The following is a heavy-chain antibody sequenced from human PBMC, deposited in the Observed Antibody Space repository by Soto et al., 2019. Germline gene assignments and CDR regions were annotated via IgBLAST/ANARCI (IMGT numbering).Heavy chain of an antibody. CDR3: ATRITVFGLLIHPFDP. CDR1: VGSVNGYD. CDR2: INHTEGT. J-gene: IGHJ5*02. Sequence: SETLCLTCGGYVGSVNGYDWNWIRQPPVKGLEWIGEINHTEGTHYNPSLKSRVTMSVDTSKNQFSMRLSSVTAAAKAIYYCATRITVFGLLIHPFDPWGQGSQVTVSS. V-gene: IGHV4-34*01. D-gene: IGHD2-21*01.